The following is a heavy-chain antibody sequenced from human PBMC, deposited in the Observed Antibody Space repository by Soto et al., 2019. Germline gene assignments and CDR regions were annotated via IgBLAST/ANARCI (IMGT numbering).Heavy chain of an antibody. CDR2: IYYSGST. D-gene: IGHD2-2*01. CDR3: AIGSTSLGMDV. CDR1: GGSISSGGYY. Sequence: QVQLQESGPGLVKPSQTLSLTCTVSGGSISSGGYYWSWIRQHPGKGLEWIGYIYYSGSTYYNPSLKXRXTXSXXTAKNQFSLKLSSVTAADTAVYYCAIGSTSLGMDVWGQGTTVTVSS. V-gene: IGHV4-31*03. J-gene: IGHJ6*02.